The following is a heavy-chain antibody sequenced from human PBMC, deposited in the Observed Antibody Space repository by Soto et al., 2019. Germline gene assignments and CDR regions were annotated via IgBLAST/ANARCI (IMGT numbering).Heavy chain of an antibody. CDR2: ISYDGSNK. D-gene: IGHD4-17*01. Sequence: GGSLRLSCVASGFTFSNYAMNWVRQAPGKGLEWVAVISYDGSNKYYADSVKGRITISRDNSRNTLYLQMNNLRAEDTAMYYCARDLGNNYGSFAYWGQGTLVTVSS. V-gene: IGHV3-30-3*01. CDR1: GFTFSNYA. CDR3: ARDLGNNYGSFAY. J-gene: IGHJ4*02.